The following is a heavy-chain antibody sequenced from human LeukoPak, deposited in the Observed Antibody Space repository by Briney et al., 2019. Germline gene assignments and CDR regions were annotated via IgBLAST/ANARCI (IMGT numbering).Heavy chain of an antibody. CDR2: ISGSGGST. CDR1: GFTFSSYA. D-gene: IGHD3-10*01. V-gene: IGHV3-23*01. Sequence: GGSLRLSCAASGFTFSSYAVSWVRQAPGKGLEWVSAISGSGGSTYYADSVKGRFTISRDNSKNTLYLQMNSLGAEDTAVYYCARPGTHYYYYYGMDVWGQGTTVTVSS. J-gene: IGHJ6*02. CDR3: ARPGTHYYYYYGMDV.